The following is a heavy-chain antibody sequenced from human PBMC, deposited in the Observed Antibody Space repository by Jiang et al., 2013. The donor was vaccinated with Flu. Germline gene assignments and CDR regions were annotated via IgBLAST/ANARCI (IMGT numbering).Heavy chain of an antibody. V-gene: IGHV1-2*04. Sequence: GAEVKKPGASVKVSCKASGYTFTGYYMHWVRQAPGQGLEWMGWINPNSGGTNYAQKFQGWVTMTWDTSISTAYMELSRLRSDDTAVYYCARDLEGSNSGYESALDYWGQGTLVTVSS. J-gene: IGHJ4*02. CDR1: GYTFTGYY. CDR3: ARDLEGSNSGYESALDY. CDR2: INPNSGGT. D-gene: IGHD5-12*01.